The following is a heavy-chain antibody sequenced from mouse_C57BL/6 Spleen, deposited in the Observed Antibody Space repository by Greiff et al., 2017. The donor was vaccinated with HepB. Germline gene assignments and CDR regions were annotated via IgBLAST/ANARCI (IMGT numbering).Heavy chain of an antibody. CDR2: IDPSDSYT. CDR1: GYTFTSYW. J-gene: IGHJ2*01. CDR3: ARLWSHYFDY. V-gene: IGHV1-69*01. Sequence: VQLQQSGAELVMPGASVKLSCKASGYTFTSYWMHWVKQRPGQGLEWIGEIDPSDSYTNYNQKFKGKSTLTVDKSSSTAYMQLSSLTSEDSAVYYCARLWSHYFDYWGQGTTLTVSS. D-gene: IGHD1-1*02.